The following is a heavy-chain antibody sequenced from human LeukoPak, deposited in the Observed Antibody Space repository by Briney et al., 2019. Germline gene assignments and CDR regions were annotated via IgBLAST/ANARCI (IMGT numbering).Heavy chain of an antibody. D-gene: IGHD3-3*01. CDR3: ARSHYVDFSTFDP. V-gene: IGHV4-34*01. Sequence: SETLSLTCAVYGGSFSGYYWSWIRQPPGKGLEWIGEINHSGSTNYNPSLKSRVTISVDTSKNQFSLKLSSVTAADTAVYYCARSHYVDFSTFDPWGQGTLVMVS. CDR2: INHSGST. J-gene: IGHJ5*02. CDR1: GGSFSGYY.